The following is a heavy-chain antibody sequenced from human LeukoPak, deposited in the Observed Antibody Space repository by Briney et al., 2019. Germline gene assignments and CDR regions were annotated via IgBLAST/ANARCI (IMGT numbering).Heavy chain of an antibody. CDR1: GGSIRSGSYY. J-gene: IGHJ1*01. V-gene: IGHV4-61*02. Sequence: SQTLSLTCTVSGGSIRSGSYYWSWIRQPGEKGLEWSGRIYNSGSTNYNPSLKSRVTISVATSKNQFSRKLSSVTAADTAVYYCALGRGSYYRTTEYFQHWGQGTLVTVSS. D-gene: IGHD1-26*01. CDR3: ALGRGSYYRTTEYFQH. CDR2: IYNSGST.